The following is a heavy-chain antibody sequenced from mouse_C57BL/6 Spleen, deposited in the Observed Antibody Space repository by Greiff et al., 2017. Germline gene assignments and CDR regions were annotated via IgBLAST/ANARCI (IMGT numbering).Heavy chain of an antibody. Sequence: EVKLQESGEGLVKPGGSLKLSCAASGFTFSSYAMSWVRQTPEKRLEWVAYISSGGDYIYYADTVKGRFTISRDNARNTLYLQMSSLKSEDTAMYYCTRRGKLAGTCFDYWGQGTTLTVSS. D-gene: IGHD4-1*01. J-gene: IGHJ2*01. V-gene: IGHV5-9-1*02. CDR1: GFTFSSYA. CDR3: TRRGKLAGTCFDY. CDR2: ISSGGDYI.